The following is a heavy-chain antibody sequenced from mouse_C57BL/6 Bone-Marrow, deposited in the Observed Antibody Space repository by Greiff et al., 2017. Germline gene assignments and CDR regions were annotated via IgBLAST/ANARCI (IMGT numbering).Heavy chain of an antibody. CDR1: GYAFSSSW. V-gene: IGHV1-82*01. CDR3: ARKLRAYFDY. CDR2: IYPGDGDT. D-gene: IGHD1-1*01. J-gene: IGHJ2*01. Sequence: QVQLQQSGPELVKPGASVKISCKASGYAFSSSWMNWVKQRPGKGLEWIGRIYPGDGDTNYNGKFKDKATLNADKSSSTAYVQLSSLTSEDSAVYFCARKLRAYFDYWGQGTTLTVSS.